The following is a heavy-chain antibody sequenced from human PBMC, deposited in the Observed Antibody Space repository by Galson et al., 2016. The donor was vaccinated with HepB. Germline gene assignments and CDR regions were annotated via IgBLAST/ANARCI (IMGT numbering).Heavy chain of an antibody. J-gene: IGHJ6*02. V-gene: IGHV3-33*01. Sequence: SLRLSCAASRFTFSSYGMHWVRQAPGKGLEWVSVIWYDGRNYFYADSVKGRSTISRDNSKNTVYLEMNSLRAEDTAVYYCARGIRGSGWSDLMMDVWGQGTTVTVSS. CDR1: RFTFSSYG. CDR3: ARGIRGSGWSDLMMDV. D-gene: IGHD6-19*01. CDR2: IWYDGRNY.